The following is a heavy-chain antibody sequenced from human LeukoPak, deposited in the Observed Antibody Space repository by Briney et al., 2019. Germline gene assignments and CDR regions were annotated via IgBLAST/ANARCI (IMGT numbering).Heavy chain of an antibody. V-gene: IGHV1-18*04. D-gene: IGHD2-21*01. CDR2: ISGYNGET. Sequence: GASVKVSCKASGYTFTSYYMHWVRQAPGQGLEWMGWISGYNGETNYAQRFQGRITMTTDTSTSTVYMELRSLRDDDTAIYYCARDVLPRYGIMIDSLDPWGQGTLVTVSS. CDR3: ARDVLPRYGIMIDSLDP. J-gene: IGHJ5*02. CDR1: GYTFTSYY.